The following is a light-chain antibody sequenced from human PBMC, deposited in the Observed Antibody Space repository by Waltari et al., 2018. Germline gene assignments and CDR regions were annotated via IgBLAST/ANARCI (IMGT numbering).Light chain of an antibody. CDR2: EVT. CDR1: SGDLGSYNT. J-gene: IGLJ2*01. Sequence: QSALTQPHSASGSPGQSVTSACTGTSGDLGSYNTVSWYQQPPGRSPKLMIYEVTKRPSGFPDRFSGSRSGNTASLTVSGLQTEDEADYFCSSYADSNVLFGGGTKLTVL. CDR3: SSYADSNVL. V-gene: IGLV2-8*01.